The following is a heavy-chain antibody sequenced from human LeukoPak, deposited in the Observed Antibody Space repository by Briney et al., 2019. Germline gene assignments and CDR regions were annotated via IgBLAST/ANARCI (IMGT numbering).Heavy chain of an antibody. J-gene: IGHJ4*02. CDR2: IIPIFGTA. Sequence: SVKVSCKASVGTFSSYAISWVRQAPGQGLEWMGGIIPIFGTANYAQKFQGRVTITADESTSTAYMELSSLRSEDTAVYYCARAPRDFWSGYLFDYWGQGTLVTVSS. CDR1: VGTFSSYA. D-gene: IGHD3-3*01. V-gene: IGHV1-69*13. CDR3: ARAPRDFWSGYLFDY.